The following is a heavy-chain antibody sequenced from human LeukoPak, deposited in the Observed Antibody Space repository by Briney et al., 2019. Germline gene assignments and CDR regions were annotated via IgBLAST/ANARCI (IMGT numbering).Heavy chain of an antibody. CDR2: IYYSGST. CDR3: ARDRTGVNWFDP. J-gene: IGHJ5*02. CDR1: GGSISSGSYY. D-gene: IGHD1-1*01. V-gene: IGHV4-61*10. Sequence: SQTLSLTCAVSGGSISSGSYYWSWIRQPAGKGLEWIGYIYYSGSTNYNPSLKSRVTISVDTSKNQFSLKPSSVTAADTAVYYCARDRTGVNWFDPWGQGTLVTVSS.